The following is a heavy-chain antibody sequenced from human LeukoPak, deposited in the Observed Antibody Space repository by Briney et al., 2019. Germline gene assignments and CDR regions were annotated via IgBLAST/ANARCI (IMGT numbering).Heavy chain of an antibody. CDR2: IRYDGSNK. D-gene: IGHD3-9*01. CDR1: GFTFSSYG. J-gene: IGHJ4*02. CDR3: AKDRDYDILTGYLLALDY. Sequence: GGSLRLSCAASGFTFSSYGMHWVRQAPGKGLEWVAFIRYDGSNKYYADSAKGRFTISRDNSKNTLYLQMNSLRAEDTAVYYCAKDRDYDILTGYLLALDYWGQGTLVTVSS. V-gene: IGHV3-30*02.